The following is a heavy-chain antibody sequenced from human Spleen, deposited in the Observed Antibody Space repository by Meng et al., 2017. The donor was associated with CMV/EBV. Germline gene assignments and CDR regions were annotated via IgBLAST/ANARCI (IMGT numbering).Heavy chain of an antibody. J-gene: IGHJ5*02. D-gene: IGHD6-19*01. CDR1: GYTFKGYN. CDR3: ARGGSSGWYDNWFDP. V-gene: IGHV1-2*02. Sequence: ASVKVSCKTSGYTFKGYNLNWVRQAPGQGLEWMGWINPHSGGTNYAQKFQDRVTMTRDTTISTAYMELTRLRSDDTAVYFCARGGSSGWYDNWFDPWGQGTLVTVSS. CDR2: INPHSGGT.